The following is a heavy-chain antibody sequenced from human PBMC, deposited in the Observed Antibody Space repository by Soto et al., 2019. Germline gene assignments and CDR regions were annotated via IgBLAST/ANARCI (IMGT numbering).Heavy chain of an antibody. CDR3: ARDGGYSYDTGAPYYYYGMDV. V-gene: IGHV1-2*04. J-gene: IGHJ6*02. D-gene: IGHD5-18*01. CDR2: INPNSGGT. CDR1: GYTFTGYY. Sequence: GASVKVSCKASGYTFTGYYMHWVRQAPGQGLEWMGWINPNSGGTNYAQKFQGWVTMTRDTSISTAYVELSRLRSDDTAVYYCARDGGYSYDTGAPYYYYGMDVWGQGTTVTVSS.